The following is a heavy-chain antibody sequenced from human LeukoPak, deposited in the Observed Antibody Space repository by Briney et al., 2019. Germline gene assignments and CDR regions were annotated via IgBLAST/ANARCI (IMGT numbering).Heavy chain of an antibody. V-gene: IGHV3-20*04. CDR3: ARGEWDLRD. CDR2: INWNGGST. D-gene: IGHD1-26*01. CDR1: GFMFADHG. J-gene: IGHJ4*02. Sequence: GGSLRLSCAASGFMFADHGMTWVRQVPGKGLEWVSDINWNGGSTGYVDSVKGRFTISRDNAKNVLFLQMNNLRAEDAAFYYCARGEWDLRDWGQGTLVIVSS.